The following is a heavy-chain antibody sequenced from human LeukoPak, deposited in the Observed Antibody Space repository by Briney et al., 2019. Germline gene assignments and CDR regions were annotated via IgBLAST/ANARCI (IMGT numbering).Heavy chain of an antibody. CDR1: GFTFSSYE. J-gene: IGHJ4*02. V-gene: IGHV3-48*03. CDR3: ARVSRYYGDYLKDYFDY. Sequence: PGGSLRLSCAASGFTFSSYEMNWVRQAPGKGLEWASYISSSGSTIYYADAVKGRFTISRDNAKNSLYLQMNSLRAEDTAVYYCARVSRYYGDYLKDYFDYWGQRTLVTVSS. D-gene: IGHD4-17*01. CDR2: ISSSGSTI.